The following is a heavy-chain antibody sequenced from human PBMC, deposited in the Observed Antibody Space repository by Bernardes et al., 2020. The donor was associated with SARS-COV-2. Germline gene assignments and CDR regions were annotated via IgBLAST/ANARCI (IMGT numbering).Heavy chain of an antibody. V-gene: IGHV4-38-2*01. CDR3: ARTYDSSGPNDYSIDY. D-gene: IGHD3-22*01. J-gene: IGHJ4*02. Sequence: SETLSLTCAVSGYSISSGYYWGWIPQPQGQGLGWIGSIYHSGSTYYNPSLKSRVTISVDTSKNQFSLKLSSVTAADTAVYYCARTYDSSGPNDYSIDYWGQGTLVTGSS. CDR2: IYHSGST. CDR1: GYSISSGYY.